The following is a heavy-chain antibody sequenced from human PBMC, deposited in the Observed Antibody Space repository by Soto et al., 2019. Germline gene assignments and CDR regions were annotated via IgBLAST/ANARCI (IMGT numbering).Heavy chain of an antibody. CDR2: INAGNGNT. CDR1: GYTFTTYA. Sequence: GASVKVSCKTSGYTFTTYAMHWVRQAPGQRLEWMGWINAGNGNTKSSQKLQGRVTITRDTSASTAYMELSSLRSGDTAVYYCARDLPYGSGNYYFDYWGQGTLVTVSS. J-gene: IGHJ4*02. D-gene: IGHD3-10*01. V-gene: IGHV1-3*01. CDR3: ARDLPYGSGNYYFDY.